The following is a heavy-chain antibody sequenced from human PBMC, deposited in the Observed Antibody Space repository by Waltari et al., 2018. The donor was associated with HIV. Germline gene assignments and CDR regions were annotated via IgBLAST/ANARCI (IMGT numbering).Heavy chain of an antibody. CDR3: AKAGVTNYYYGMDV. Sequence: EVQLLESGGGLVQPGGSLRLSCVASGFPFSNYAMNWVRQAPGKGLQWVSTIRSSGGRALYADSVRGRFTISRDNFKNMLYLQMDSLRAEDTAVYYCAKAGVTNYYYGMDVWGQGTTVTVSS. CDR2: IRSSGGRA. V-gene: IGHV3-23*01. CDR1: GFPFSNYA. J-gene: IGHJ6*02.